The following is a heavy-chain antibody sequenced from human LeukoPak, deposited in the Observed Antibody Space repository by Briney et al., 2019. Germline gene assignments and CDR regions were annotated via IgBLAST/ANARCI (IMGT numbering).Heavy chain of an antibody. V-gene: IGHV4-34*01. J-gene: IGHJ4*02. CDR3: ARGFDMGSTQGTAVAGKSFDY. CDR2: INHSGST. Sequence: PSETLSLTCAVYGGSFSGYYWSWIRQPPGKGLEWVGEINHSGSTNYNPSLKSRVTISVDTSKNQFSLKLSSVTAADTAVYYCARGFDMGSTQGTAVAGKSFDYWGQGTLVTVSS. CDR1: GGSFSGYY. D-gene: IGHD6-19*01.